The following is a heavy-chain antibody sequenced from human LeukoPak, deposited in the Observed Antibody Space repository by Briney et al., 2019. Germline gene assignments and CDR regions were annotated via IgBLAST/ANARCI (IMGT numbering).Heavy chain of an antibody. J-gene: IGHJ4*02. CDR2: IIPIFGTA. Sequence: GASVKVSCKASGGTFSSYAISWVRQAPGQGLEWMGGIIPIFGTANYAQKFQGRVTITTDESTSTAYMELSSLRSEDTAVYYCARDSKGGDTAMFDYWGQGTLVTVSS. CDR1: GGTFSSYA. CDR3: ARDSKGGDTAMFDY. D-gene: IGHD5-18*01. V-gene: IGHV1-69*05.